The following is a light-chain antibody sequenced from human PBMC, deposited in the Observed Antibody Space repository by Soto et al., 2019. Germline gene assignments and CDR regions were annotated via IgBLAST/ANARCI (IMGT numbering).Light chain of an antibody. CDR2: AAS. CDR1: QAIRNY. V-gene: IGKV1-27*01. CDR3: QQYFSAPDT. J-gene: IGKJ1*01. Sequence: DIPMTQSPSSLSAPVGDRVTITCRASQAIRNYLAWYQQEPGKVPKLLIYAASTLQLGVPSRFSGSASGTDFTLTISSLQPEDVATYYCQQYFSAPDTFGQGTNVEIK.